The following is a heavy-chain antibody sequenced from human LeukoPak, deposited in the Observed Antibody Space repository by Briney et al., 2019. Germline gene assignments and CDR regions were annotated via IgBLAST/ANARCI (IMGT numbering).Heavy chain of an antibody. CDR1: GFTFSAYY. J-gene: IGHJ6*02. V-gene: IGHV3-11*05. CDR2: INGGSSST. Sequence: GGSLRLSCAASGFTFSAYYMTWIRQAPGKGLEWVSYINGGSSSTNYADSVKGRFTISRDNTKNSLYLQMNSLRAEDTAVYLCARGNYGMDVWGQGTTVAVSS. CDR3: ARGNYGMDV.